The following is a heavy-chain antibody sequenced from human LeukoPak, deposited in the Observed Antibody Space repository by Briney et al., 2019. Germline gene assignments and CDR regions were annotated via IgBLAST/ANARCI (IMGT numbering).Heavy chain of an antibody. D-gene: IGHD4-17*01. Sequence: PGGSLRLSCEASGFTVSSNYMSWVRQAPGKGLEWVSVIYSNGNTYYADSVKGRFTISRDISKNTLYLQMNSLRAEDTAVYYCGRDSPYGAWGQGTLVTVSS. CDR2: IYSNGNT. CDR1: GFTVSSNY. CDR3: GRDSPYGA. J-gene: IGHJ5*02. V-gene: IGHV3-66*01.